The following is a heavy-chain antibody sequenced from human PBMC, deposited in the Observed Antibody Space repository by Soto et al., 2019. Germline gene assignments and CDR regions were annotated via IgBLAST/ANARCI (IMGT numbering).Heavy chain of an antibody. Sequence: SETLSLTCTVSGASINAYYWSWIRQPPGKGLEWIGYMYSRGRTNHNPSLKSRVTMSVDASKNQFSLKVNSVTAADTAVYYCARMHDYGDDGRWFDPWGQGTLVTVSS. CDR1: GASINAYY. V-gene: IGHV4-59*01. CDR2: MYSRGRT. CDR3: ARMHDYGDDGRWFDP. J-gene: IGHJ5*02. D-gene: IGHD4-17*01.